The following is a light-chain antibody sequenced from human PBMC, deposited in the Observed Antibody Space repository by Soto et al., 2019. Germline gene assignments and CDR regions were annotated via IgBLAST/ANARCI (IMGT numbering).Light chain of an antibody. CDR1: QSVSSY. V-gene: IGKV3-20*01. CDR2: GAS. Sequence: EIVLTQSPATVSLSPGERATLSFRASQSVSSYLAWYQQKPGQAPRLLIYGASNRATGIPDRFSGSGSGTDFTLTISRLEPEDFAVYYCQQYGSSGTFGQGTKVDIK. J-gene: IGKJ1*01. CDR3: QQYGSSGT.